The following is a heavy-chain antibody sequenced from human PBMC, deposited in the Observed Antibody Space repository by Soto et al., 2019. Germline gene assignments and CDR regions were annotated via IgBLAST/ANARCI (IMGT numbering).Heavy chain of an antibody. CDR2: INPKSGVT. CDR3: ARAYSGSGSPKF. V-gene: IGHV1-2*02. Sequence: DSVKVSYKTSGYIFTDNYLRWVRQAPGQGLEWMGWINPKSGVTDFAQNFRGRVTMTRDTAISTAYMELSRLRSDDTAVYYCARAYSGSGSPKFWGQGTLVTVSS. J-gene: IGHJ4*02. CDR1: GYIFTDNY. D-gene: IGHD3-10*01.